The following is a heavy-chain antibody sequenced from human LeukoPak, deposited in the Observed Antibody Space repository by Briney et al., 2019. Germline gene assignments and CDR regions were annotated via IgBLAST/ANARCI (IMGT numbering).Heavy chain of an antibody. D-gene: IGHD3-22*01. Sequence: SETLSLTCTVSGGSISSSSYYWGWIRQPPGKGLEWIGSIYYSGSTYYNPSLKSRVTISVDTSKNQFSLKLSSVTAADTAVYYCARLPMIVAVDYLGQGTLVTVSS. V-gene: IGHV4-39*07. J-gene: IGHJ4*02. CDR1: GGSISSSSYY. CDR3: ARLPMIVAVDY. CDR2: IYYSGST.